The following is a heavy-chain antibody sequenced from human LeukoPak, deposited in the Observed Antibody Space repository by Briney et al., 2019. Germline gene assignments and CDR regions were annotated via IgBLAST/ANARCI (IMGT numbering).Heavy chain of an antibody. J-gene: IGHJ4*02. V-gene: IGHV3-9*01. CDR2: ISWNSGSI. Sequence: GGSLRLSCAASGFTFDDYAMHWVRHAQGKGLEWVSGISWNSGSIGYADSVKGRFTISRDNAKNSLYLQMNSLRAEDTALYYCAKSMVRGVIMAIDYWGQGTLVTVSS. CDR3: AKSMVRGVIMAIDY. D-gene: IGHD3-10*01. CDR1: GFTFDDYA.